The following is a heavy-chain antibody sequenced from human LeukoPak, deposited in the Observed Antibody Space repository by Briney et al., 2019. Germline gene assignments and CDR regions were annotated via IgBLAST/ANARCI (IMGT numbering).Heavy chain of an antibody. D-gene: IGHD3-22*01. CDR3: VRGTYDSSGYYYVLWY. CDR1: GFTFSSYE. J-gene: IGHJ4*02. V-gene: IGHV3-48*03. CDR2: ISSSGSTI. Sequence: GGSLRLSCAASGFTFSSYEMNWVRQAPGKGLEWVSYISSSGSTIYYADSVKGRFTISRDNSKNTVYLQMSSLRAEDTAVYYCVRGTYDSSGYYYVLWYWGQGTLVTVSS.